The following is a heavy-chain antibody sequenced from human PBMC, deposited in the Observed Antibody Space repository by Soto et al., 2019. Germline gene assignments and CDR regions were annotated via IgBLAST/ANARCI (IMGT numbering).Heavy chain of an antibody. CDR2: IYYSGST. Sequence: SETLSLTCTVSGGSISSGGYYWSWIRQHPGKGLEWIGYIYYSGSTYYNPSLKSRVTISVDTSKNQFSLKLSSVTAADTAVYYCARDRMYYYGMDIWGQGTTVTVSS. J-gene: IGHJ6*02. V-gene: IGHV4-31*03. CDR3: ARDRMYYYGMDI. CDR1: GGSISSGGYY.